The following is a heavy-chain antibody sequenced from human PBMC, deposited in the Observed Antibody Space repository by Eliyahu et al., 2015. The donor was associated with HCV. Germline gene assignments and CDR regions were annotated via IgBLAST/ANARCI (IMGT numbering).Heavy chain of an antibody. D-gene: IGHD2-15*01. CDR3: RADCSGGSCSSFDL. J-gene: IGHJ2*01. V-gene: IGHV4-31*03. Sequence: QVQLQESGPGLVKPSQTLSLTCTVSGGSISSGGYYWSWIRQHPGKGLEWIGYIYYSGSTYYNPSLKSRVTISVDTSKNQFSLKLSSVTAADTAVYYCRADCSGGSCSSFDLWGRGTLVTVSS. CDR2: IYYSGST. CDR1: GGSISSGGYY.